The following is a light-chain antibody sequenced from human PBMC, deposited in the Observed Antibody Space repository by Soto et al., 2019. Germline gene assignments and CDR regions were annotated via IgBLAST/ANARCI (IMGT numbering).Light chain of an antibody. V-gene: IGKV3-11*01. Sequence: EAVLTQSPATPSLSPGAKATLSCRASQDINTYLGWYQQKPGQAPRLLIYDASNRATGIPDRFSGSGSGTDFTLTISSLQSEDFAVYYCQQYNNWPPITFGQGTRLEIK. J-gene: IGKJ5*01. CDR3: QQYNNWPPIT. CDR2: DAS. CDR1: QDINTY.